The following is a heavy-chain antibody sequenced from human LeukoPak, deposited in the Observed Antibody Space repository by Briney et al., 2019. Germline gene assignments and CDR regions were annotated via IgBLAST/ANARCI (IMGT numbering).Heavy chain of an antibody. V-gene: IGHV3-64*01. CDR2: ISGSGGST. CDR1: GFTFSSYA. Sequence: GGSLRLSCAASGFTFSSYAMHWVRQAPGKGLEYVSVISGSGGSTYYANSVMGRFTISRDNSKNTLYLQMGSLRAEDMAVYYCARGATHSDYDSPLDYWGQGTLVTVSS. CDR3: ARGATHSDYDSPLDY. D-gene: IGHD4-17*01. J-gene: IGHJ4*02.